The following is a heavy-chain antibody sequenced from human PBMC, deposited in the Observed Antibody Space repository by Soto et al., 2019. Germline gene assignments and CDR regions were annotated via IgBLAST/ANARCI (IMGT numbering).Heavy chain of an antibody. D-gene: IGHD6-6*01. V-gene: IGHV3-30-3*01. CDR2: VSDDGDNK. CDR1: EFTFSNYA. J-gene: IGHJ4*02. Sequence: GGSLRLSCAASEFTFSNYAMHWVRQAPGKGLEWLGVVSDDGDNKYYADSVKGRLTISRDNSNNTLYLQMNSLRPEDTAVYYCARDRYSSSTLFDYWGQGTLVTVSS. CDR3: ARDRYSSSTLFDY.